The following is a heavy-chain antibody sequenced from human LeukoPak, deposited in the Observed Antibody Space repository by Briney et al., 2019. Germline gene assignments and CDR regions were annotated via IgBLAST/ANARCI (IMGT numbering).Heavy chain of an antibody. D-gene: IGHD5-24*01. CDR3: ATGMRDGYNNYYFDY. J-gene: IGHJ4*02. Sequence: PSETLSLTCTVSGGSISDYYWSWIRQPPGKGLEWIGYISYSGNTNYNPSLKSRVTISVDMSKNQFSLKLRSVTAPDTAVYYCATGMRDGYNNYYFDYWGQGTLVTVSS. CDR2: ISYSGNT. CDR1: GGSISDYY. V-gene: IGHV4-59*01.